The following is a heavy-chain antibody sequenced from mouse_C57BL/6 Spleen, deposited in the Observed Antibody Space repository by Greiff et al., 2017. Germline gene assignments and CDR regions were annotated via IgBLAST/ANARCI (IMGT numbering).Heavy chain of an antibody. J-gene: IGHJ3*01. D-gene: IGHD2-5*01. CDR2: ISYDGSN. CDR1: GYSITSGYY. V-gene: IGHV3-6*01. Sequence: EVQLQQSGPGLVKPSQSLSLTCSVTGYSITSGYYWNWIRQFPGNKLEWMGYISYDGSNNYNPSLKNRISITRDTSKNQFFLKLNSVTTEDTATYYCARDLGSNYEGFAYWGQGTLVTVSA. CDR3: ARDLGSNYEGFAY.